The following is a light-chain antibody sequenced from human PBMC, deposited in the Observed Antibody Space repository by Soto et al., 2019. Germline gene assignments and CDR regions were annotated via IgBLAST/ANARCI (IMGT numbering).Light chain of an antibody. CDR3: QYYNDYCWT. Sequence: DIQLTQSPSTLSASVGDRVTITCRASQSISSWLALYQQKPGKAPNFLIYKTSNLESGVPSRFSGSGSGTEFTLTISSLQPDDFATYYCQYYNDYCWTFGQGTKVEIK. V-gene: IGKV1-5*03. CDR1: QSISSW. CDR2: KTS. J-gene: IGKJ1*01.